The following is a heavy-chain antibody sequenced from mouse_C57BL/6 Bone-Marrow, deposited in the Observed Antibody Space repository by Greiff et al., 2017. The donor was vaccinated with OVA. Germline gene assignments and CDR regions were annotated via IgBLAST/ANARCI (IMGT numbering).Heavy chain of an antibody. CDR1: GFTFSSYA. CDR2: ISDGGSYT. D-gene: IGHD2-4*01. CDR3: ARGLYYDLRRFDY. Sequence: EVHLVESGGGLVKPGGSLKLSCAASGFTFSSYAMSWVRQTPEKRLEWVATISDGGSYTYYPDNVKGRFTISRDNAKNNLYLQMSHLKSEDTAMYYCARGLYYDLRRFDYWGQGTTLTVSS. V-gene: IGHV5-4*01. J-gene: IGHJ2*01.